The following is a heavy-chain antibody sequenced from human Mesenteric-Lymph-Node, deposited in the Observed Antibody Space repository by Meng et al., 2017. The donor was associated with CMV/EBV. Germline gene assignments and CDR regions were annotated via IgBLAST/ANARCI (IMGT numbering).Heavy chain of an antibody. CDR2: IYHSGST. Sequence: SETLSLTCAVSGGSISSSNWWSWVRQPPGKGLEWIGEIYHSGSTNYNPSLKSRVTISVDKSKNQFSLKLSSVTAADTAVYYCARGPRYYDFWSGYSNWFDPWGQGTLVTVSS. D-gene: IGHD3-3*01. CDR3: ARGPRYYDFWSGYSNWFDP. CDR1: GGSISSSNW. J-gene: IGHJ5*02. V-gene: IGHV4-4*02.